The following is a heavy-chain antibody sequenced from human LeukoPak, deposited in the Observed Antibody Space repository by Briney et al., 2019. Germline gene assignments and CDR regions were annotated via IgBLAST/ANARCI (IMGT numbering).Heavy chain of an antibody. CDR3: ARGPPYIVVVTAIGFFDY. Sequence: SETLSLTCTVSGGSISSSYYYWGWIRQPPRKGLEWIGSIYYSGSTYYNPSLKSRVTISVDTSKNQFSLKLRSVTAADTAVYYWARGPPYIVVVTAIGFFDYWGQGTLVTVSS. D-gene: IGHD2-21*02. V-gene: IGHV4-39*01. CDR2: IYYSGST. CDR1: GGSISSSYYY. J-gene: IGHJ4*02.